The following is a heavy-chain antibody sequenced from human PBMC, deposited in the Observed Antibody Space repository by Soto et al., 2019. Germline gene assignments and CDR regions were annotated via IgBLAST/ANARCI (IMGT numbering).Heavy chain of an antibody. Sequence: GGSLRLSCAASGFTFDDYGMSWVRQAPGKGLEWVSGINWNGGSTGYADSVKGRFTISRDNAKNSLYLQMNSLRAEDTALYYCARDPLDGYKFPYYFDYWGQGTLVTVFS. CDR2: INWNGGST. J-gene: IGHJ4*02. CDR3: ARDPLDGYKFPYYFDY. CDR1: GFTFDDYG. D-gene: IGHD5-12*01. V-gene: IGHV3-20*04.